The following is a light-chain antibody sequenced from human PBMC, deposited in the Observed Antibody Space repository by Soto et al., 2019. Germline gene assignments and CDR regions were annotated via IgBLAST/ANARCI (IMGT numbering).Light chain of an antibody. CDR3: QEALNEPWT. CDR2: GAS. Sequence: DFRLTQSPSSLSASVGDRVTITCRANQTISFFLNWYQQRPGRAPKLLIYGASNLLSGVPSRFTGSRSGTEFTLVISSLQVDDFATYYCQEALNEPWTFGQGTKVDIK. CDR1: QTISFF. V-gene: IGKV1-39*01. J-gene: IGKJ1*01.